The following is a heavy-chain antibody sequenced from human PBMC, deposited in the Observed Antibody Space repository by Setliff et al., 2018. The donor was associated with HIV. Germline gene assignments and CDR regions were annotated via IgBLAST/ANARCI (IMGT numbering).Heavy chain of an antibody. Sequence: PSETLSLTCTVSGGSINNGADYWSWIRHQPGRGLGWIGNIYYNGITHYNQSLKGPLSISIDTSKNQFYLQLNSVTAADTSVFYCAREIVRVALDIWGPGTAVTVSS. D-gene: IGHD3-16*02. CDR3: AREIVRVALDI. CDR1: GGSINNGADY. CDR2: IYYNGIT. V-gene: IGHV4-31*01. J-gene: IGHJ3*02.